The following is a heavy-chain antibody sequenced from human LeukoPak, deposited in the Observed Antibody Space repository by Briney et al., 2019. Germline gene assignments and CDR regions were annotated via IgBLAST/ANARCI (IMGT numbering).Heavy chain of an antibody. J-gene: IGHJ3*02. CDR2: ISGSGGST. V-gene: IGHV3-23*01. CDR3: AKSPAVDAAFDI. D-gene: IGHD4-23*01. Sequence: GGSLRLSCAASGFTFSKFAVSWVRQAPGKGLEWVSAISGSGGSTYCADSVKGRFTISRDNSKNTLYLQMNSLRAEDTAVYYCAKSPAVDAAFDIWGQGTMVTVSS. CDR1: GFTFSKFA.